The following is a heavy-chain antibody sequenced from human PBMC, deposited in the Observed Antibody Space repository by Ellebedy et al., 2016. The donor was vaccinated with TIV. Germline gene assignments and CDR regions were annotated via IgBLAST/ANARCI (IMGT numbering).Heavy chain of an antibody. Sequence: PGGSLRLSCAASGFTFSSYAMTWVRRAPGKGLEQVSGIGGSGCSTDYADSVRGRFTISRDNSKNTLYLQMSSLRVEDTALYYCAKLACSSPGCYSRYYFDYWGQGTLVTVSS. J-gene: IGHJ4*02. CDR1: GFTFSSYA. D-gene: IGHD2-2*02. CDR2: IGGSGCST. CDR3: AKLACSSPGCYSRYYFDY. V-gene: IGHV3-23*01.